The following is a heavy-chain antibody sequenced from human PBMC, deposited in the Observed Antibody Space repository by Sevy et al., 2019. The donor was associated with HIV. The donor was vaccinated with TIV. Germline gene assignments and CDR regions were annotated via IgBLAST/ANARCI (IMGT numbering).Heavy chain of an antibody. J-gene: IGHJ4*01. D-gene: IGHD5-18*01. V-gene: IGHV1-18*01. CDR1: GYTFTSYG. CDR2: VSANYGNT. CDR3: ARYPIDVSISYWYYCDY. Sequence: ASVKVSCKTSGYTFTSYGNTWVRQAPGQGLEWMGWVSANYGNTKSPQKFQDRVIMTTETSTSTAYMELKSLRSDDTAFYFWARYPIDVSISYWYYCDYWGQGTLVTVSS.